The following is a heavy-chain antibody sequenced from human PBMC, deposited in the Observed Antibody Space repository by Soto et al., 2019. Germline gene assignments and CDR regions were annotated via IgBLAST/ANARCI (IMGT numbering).Heavy chain of an antibody. D-gene: IGHD1-1*01. V-gene: IGHV1-46*01. Sequence: VKVSCKASGYIFTRFHMHWVRQAPGQGLEWMGVINPSGGTTTYAQKFQGRVTMTRDTSTSTVYMDLSSLRSEDTAVYYCAREEVGNYYGMDVWGQGTTVTVSS. CDR3: AREEVGNYYGMDV. CDR2: INPSGGTT. CDR1: GYIFTRFH. J-gene: IGHJ6*02.